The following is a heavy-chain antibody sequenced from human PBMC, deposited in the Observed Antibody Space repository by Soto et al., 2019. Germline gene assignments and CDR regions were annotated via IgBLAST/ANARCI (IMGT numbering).Heavy chain of an antibody. D-gene: IGHD7-27*01. CDR3: AIPLNWGHYYYYGMDV. CDR1: GYSFTSYW. CDR2: IDPSDSYT. Sequence: PGESLKISCKVSGYSFTSYWISWVRQMPGKGLEWMGRIDPSDSYTNYSPSFQGHVTISADKSISTAYLQWSSLKASDTAMYYCAIPLNWGHYYYYGMDVWGQGTTVTVSS. J-gene: IGHJ6*02. V-gene: IGHV5-10-1*01.